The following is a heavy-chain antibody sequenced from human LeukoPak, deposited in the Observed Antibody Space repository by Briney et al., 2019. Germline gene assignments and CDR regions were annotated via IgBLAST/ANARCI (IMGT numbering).Heavy chain of an antibody. CDR1: GGTFSSYA. Sequence: GASVKVSCKASGGTFSSYAISRVRQAPGQGLEWMGGIIPIFGTANYAQKFQGRVTITADESTSTAYMELSSLRSEDTAVYYCARVGYCSGGSCYGDYYFDYWGQGTLVTVSS. J-gene: IGHJ4*02. V-gene: IGHV1-69*13. CDR2: IIPIFGTA. D-gene: IGHD2-15*01. CDR3: ARVGYCSGGSCYGDYYFDY.